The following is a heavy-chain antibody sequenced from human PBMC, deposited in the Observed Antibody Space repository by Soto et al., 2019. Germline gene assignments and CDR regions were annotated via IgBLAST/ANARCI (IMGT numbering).Heavy chain of an antibody. V-gene: IGHV5-10-1*01. J-gene: IGHJ6*02. D-gene: IGHD2-2*01. CDR2: IDPSDSYT. Sequence: GESLKISCKGSGYSFTSYWISWVRQMPGKGLEWMGRIDPSDSYTNYSPSFQGHVTISADKSISTAYLQWSSLKASDTSMYYCASLHAPSAYYYYGMDVWGQGTTVTVSS. CDR3: ASLHAPSAYYYYGMDV. CDR1: GYSFTSYW.